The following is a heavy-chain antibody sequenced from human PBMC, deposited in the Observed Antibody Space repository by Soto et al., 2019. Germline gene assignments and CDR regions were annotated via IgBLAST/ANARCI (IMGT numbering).Heavy chain of an antibody. V-gene: IGHV1-69*01. J-gene: IGHJ6*01. CDR1: GEGYSRDP. Sequence: RRACTGSGEGYSRDPVGWGRQAPGQGLEWMGGIIPIFGTANYAQKFQGRVTITADESTSTAYMELSSLRSEDTAVYHSVGDYGMDVWGQGTTVTVSS. CDR2: IIPIFGTA. CDR3: VGDYGMDV.